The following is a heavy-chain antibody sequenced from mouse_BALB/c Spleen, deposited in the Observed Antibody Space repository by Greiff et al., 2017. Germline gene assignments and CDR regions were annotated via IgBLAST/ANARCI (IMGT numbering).Heavy chain of an antibody. Sequence: VHLVESGPGLVQPSQSLSITCTVSGFSLTSYGVHWVRQSPGKGLEWLGVIWSGGSTDYNAAFISRLSISKDNSKSQVFFKMNSLQANDTAIYYCARNWDYYGRSPYYAMDYWGQGTSVTVSS. CDR1: GFSLTSYG. J-gene: IGHJ4*01. CDR2: IWSGGST. D-gene: IGHD1-1*01. CDR3: ARNWDYYGRSPYYAMDY. V-gene: IGHV2-2*02.